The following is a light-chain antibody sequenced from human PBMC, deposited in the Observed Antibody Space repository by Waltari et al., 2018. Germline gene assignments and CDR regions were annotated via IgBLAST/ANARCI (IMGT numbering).Light chain of an antibody. V-gene: IGKV1-5*03. CDR2: KAF. CDR1: QSIRSW. Sequence: DIQMTQSPSTLSAPVGDRVTITCRASQSIRSWLAWYQQKPGKAPKLLLFKAFTLESGVPSRFSGSGSGTEFTLTISSLQPDDFATYHCQQYKSPPWTFGQGTKVEIK. J-gene: IGKJ1*01. CDR3: QQYKSPPWT.